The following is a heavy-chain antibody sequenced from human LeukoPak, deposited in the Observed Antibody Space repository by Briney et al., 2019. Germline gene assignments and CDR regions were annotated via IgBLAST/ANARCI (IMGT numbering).Heavy chain of an antibody. CDR3: ARDHYDFWSGYYGVDY. J-gene: IGHJ4*02. Sequence: PGGSLRLSCAASGFTFSSYAMHWVRQAPGKGLEYVSAISSNGGSTYYANSVKGRFTISRDNSENTLYLQMGSLRAEDMAVYYCARDHYDFWSGYYGVDYWGQGTLVTVSS. CDR1: GFTFSSYA. D-gene: IGHD3-3*01. V-gene: IGHV3-64*01. CDR2: ISSNGGST.